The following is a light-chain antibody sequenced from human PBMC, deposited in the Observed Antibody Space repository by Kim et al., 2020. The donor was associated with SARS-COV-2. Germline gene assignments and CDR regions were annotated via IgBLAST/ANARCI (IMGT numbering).Light chain of an antibody. Sequence: SASVGNRVPLTCPATLSVSINFNGYQQRPGKAPSLPIYVASTLQCGAPSRFSGCGSGTGFPLTISSLQPEDFAIFYHQLTFSTQYSFGQGPK. CDR2: VAS. CDR1: LSVSIN. J-gene: IGKJ2*03. CDR3: QLTFSTQYS. V-gene: IGKV1-39*01.